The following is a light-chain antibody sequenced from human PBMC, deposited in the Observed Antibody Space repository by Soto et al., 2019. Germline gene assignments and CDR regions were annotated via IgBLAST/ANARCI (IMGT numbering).Light chain of an antibody. CDR2: DAS. CDR1: QSISSW. Sequence: DIQMTQSPSTLSASVGDRVTLTCRASQSISSWLAWYQQKPGKAPKLLIYDASTLESGVPSRFSGSESGTEFTLTISSLQPDDFATYYCQQYNTYSRTFGQGTKVDI. V-gene: IGKV1-5*01. J-gene: IGKJ1*01. CDR3: QQYNTYSRT.